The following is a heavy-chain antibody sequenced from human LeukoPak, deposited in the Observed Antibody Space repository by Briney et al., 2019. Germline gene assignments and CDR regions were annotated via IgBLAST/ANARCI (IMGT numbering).Heavy chain of an antibody. CDR2: IYYSGST. CDR1: GGSISSSSYY. D-gene: IGHD2-2*01. Sequence: SETLSLTCTVSGGSISSSSYYWGWIRQPPGKGLEWIGSIYYSGSTYYNPSLKSRVTISVDTSKIQFSLKLSSVTAADTAVYYCARVYCSSTSCYPDYWGQGTLVTVSS. V-gene: IGHV4-39*01. CDR3: ARVYCSSTSCYPDY. J-gene: IGHJ4*02.